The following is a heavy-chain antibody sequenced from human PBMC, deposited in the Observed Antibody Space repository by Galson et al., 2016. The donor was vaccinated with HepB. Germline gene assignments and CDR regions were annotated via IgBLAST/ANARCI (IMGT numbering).Heavy chain of an antibody. Sequence: SLRLSCAASGFTFRSYGMHWVRQAPGRGLYWVAFIWYDGSKTYYADSVRGRFTISRDNSKNTVFLQMNSMRAEDTAVYYCAGLRTGTMYWGQGALVTVSS. CDR1: GFTFRSYG. CDR3: AGLRTGTMY. V-gene: IGHV3-33*01. D-gene: IGHD3/OR15-3a*01. CDR2: IWYDGSKT. J-gene: IGHJ4*02.